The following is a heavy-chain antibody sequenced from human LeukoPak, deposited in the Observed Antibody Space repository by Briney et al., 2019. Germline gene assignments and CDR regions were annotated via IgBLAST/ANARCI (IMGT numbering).Heavy chain of an antibody. V-gene: IGHV3-23*01. Sequence: GASLRLSCAASGFTFSSAAMTWVRQAPGMGLEWVSTITGSDDATYYSDSVKGRFTISRDFSRTTVHLQLNSLRAEDTAIYYCAKGPQLYSGYHPDSWGQGTLVTVSS. J-gene: IGHJ4*02. CDR2: ITGSDDAT. CDR3: AKGPQLYSGYHPDS. CDR1: GFTFSSAA. D-gene: IGHD5-12*01.